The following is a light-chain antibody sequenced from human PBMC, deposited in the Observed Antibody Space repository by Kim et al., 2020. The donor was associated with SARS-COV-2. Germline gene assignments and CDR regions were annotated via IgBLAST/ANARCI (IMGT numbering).Light chain of an antibody. CDR2: VNSDGSH. Sequence: SVRLTCTLSSGHSHFAIAWHRQQPQKGPRYLMKVNSDGSHTKGDGIPDRFSGSSSGAERYLTISSLRSEDEADYYCQSWGTGMRVFGGGTQLTVL. J-gene: IGLJ2*01. V-gene: IGLV4-69*01. CDR1: SGHSHFA. CDR3: QSWGTGMRV.